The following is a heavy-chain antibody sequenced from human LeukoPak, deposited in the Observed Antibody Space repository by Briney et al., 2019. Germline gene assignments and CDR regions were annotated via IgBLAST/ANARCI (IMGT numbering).Heavy chain of an antibody. CDR1: GGSISSYY. J-gene: IGHJ4*02. Sequence: SSETLSLTCTVSGGSISSYYWSWIRQPPGKGLEWIGYIYYGGTTNYNPSLKSRVTISVDTSKNQFSLKLSSVTAADTAVYYCARGVYIAAAQYGYWGQGTLVTVSS. CDR2: IYYGGTT. V-gene: IGHV4-59*01. D-gene: IGHD6-13*01. CDR3: ARGVYIAAAQYGY.